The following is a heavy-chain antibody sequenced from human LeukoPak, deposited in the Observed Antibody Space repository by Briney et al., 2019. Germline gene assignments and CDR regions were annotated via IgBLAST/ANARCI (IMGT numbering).Heavy chain of an antibody. Sequence: SETLSLTCTVSGDSTSSYYWSWIRQSPGKGLECIGYIHYTGSTNYNPSLKSRVTISVETSKNQFSLKLKSVTAADTAVYYCARGGYYGSGNDFRFDPWGQGTLVTVSS. CDR3: ARGGYYGSGNDFRFDP. CDR2: IHYTGST. D-gene: IGHD3-10*01. V-gene: IGHV4-59*01. CDR1: GDSTSSYY. J-gene: IGHJ5*02.